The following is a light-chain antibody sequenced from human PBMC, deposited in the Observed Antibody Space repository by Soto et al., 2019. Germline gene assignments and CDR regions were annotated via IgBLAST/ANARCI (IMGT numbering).Light chain of an antibody. CDR2: DVS. J-gene: IGLJ1*01. CDR3: CSYAGSYSYV. CDR1: SSDVGGYNF. Sequence: QSVLTQPRSVSGSSGQSVTISCTGTSSDVGGYNFVSWHQQHPGKAPKLVIYDVSKRPSGVPDRFSASKSGNTASLTISGLQAEDEADYYCCSYAGSYSYVFGTGTKLTVL. V-gene: IGLV2-11*01.